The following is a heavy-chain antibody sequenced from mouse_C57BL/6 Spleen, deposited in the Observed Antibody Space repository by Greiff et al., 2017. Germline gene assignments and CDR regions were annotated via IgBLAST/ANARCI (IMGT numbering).Heavy chain of an antibody. J-gene: IGHJ2*01. CDR1: GYSFTGYY. Sequence: EVKLVESGPELVKPGASVKISCKASGYSFTGYYMHWVKQSHGNILDWIGYIYPYNGGSSYNQKFKGKATLTVDKSSSTAYMELRILTSEDSAVDYCARSTTVVAPDDWGQGTTLTVSS. CDR2: IYPYNGGS. V-gene: IGHV1-31*01. D-gene: IGHD1-1*01. CDR3: ARSTTVVAPDD.